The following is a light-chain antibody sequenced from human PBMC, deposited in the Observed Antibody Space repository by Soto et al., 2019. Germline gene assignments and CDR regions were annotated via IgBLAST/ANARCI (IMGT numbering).Light chain of an antibody. V-gene: IGKV3-11*01. CDR2: DAS. CDR3: QQRSNWPLT. Sequence: EIVLTQSPATLSLFPGKRATLSCRASQSVSSFLAWYQQKPGQAPRLLIYDASNRATGIPARFSGSGSGTDFTLTISSLEPEDFAVYYCQQRSNWPLTFGGGTKVEIK. J-gene: IGKJ4*01. CDR1: QSVSSF.